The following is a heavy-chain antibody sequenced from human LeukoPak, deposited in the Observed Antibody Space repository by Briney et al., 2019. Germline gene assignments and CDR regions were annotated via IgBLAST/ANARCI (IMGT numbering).Heavy chain of an antibody. D-gene: IGHD3-9*01. CDR3: ASQGYFDWVDY. CDR2: ISGSGLNT. V-gene: IGHV3-48*02. J-gene: IGHJ4*02. Sequence: PGGSLRLSCAASGFIFSTYGMTWFRQAPGRGLEWVSGISGSGLNTYYADSVKGRFTISRDNAKNSLYLQMNSLRDEDTAVYYCASQGYFDWVDYWGQGTLVTVSS. CDR1: GFIFSTYG.